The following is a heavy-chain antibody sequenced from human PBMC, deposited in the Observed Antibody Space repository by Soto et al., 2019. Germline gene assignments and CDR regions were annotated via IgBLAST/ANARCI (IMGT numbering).Heavy chain of an antibody. Sequence: EVSRRRSCVASGFTLSTNAMSWGRQAPGKWLEWVSARTPSGGGTYDADSVKCRFTISRGKSMNALYLQMHSLRLEATAVYYRAHPRPYGVFDAYDISGKGQMVTVS. CDR1: GFTLSTNA. CDR2: RTPSGGGT. J-gene: IGHJ3*02. D-gene: IGHD4-17*01. CDR3: AHPRPYGVFDAYDI. V-gene: IGHV3-23*01.